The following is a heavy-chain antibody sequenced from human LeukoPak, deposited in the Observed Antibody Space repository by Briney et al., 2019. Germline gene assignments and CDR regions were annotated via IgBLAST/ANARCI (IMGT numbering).Heavy chain of an antibody. CDR3: AREGVGIQLWNHNWFEP. V-gene: IGHV1-2*02. CDR1: GYTFTGYY. D-gene: IGHD5-18*01. Sequence: ASVKVSCKASGYTFTGYYMHWVRQAPGQGLEWMGWINPNSGGTNYAQKFQGRVTMTRDTSISTAYMELSRLRSDDTAVYYCAREGVGIQLWNHNWFEPWGQGNLVTVSS. CDR2: INPNSGGT. J-gene: IGHJ5*02.